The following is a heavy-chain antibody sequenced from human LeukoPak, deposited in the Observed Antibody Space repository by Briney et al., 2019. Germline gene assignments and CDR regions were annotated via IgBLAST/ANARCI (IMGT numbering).Heavy chain of an antibody. CDR3: AKGVYCSGGSCYHRRDNWFDP. CDR2: IYSGGST. V-gene: IGHV3-23*03. CDR1: GFTFSSYA. J-gene: IGHJ5*02. D-gene: IGHD2-15*01. Sequence: PGGSLRLSCAASGFTFSSYAMSWVRQAPGKGLEWVSVIYSGGSTYYADSVKGRFTISRDNSKNTLYLQMNSLRAEDTAVYYCAKGVYCSGGSCYHRRDNWFDPRGQGTLVTVSS.